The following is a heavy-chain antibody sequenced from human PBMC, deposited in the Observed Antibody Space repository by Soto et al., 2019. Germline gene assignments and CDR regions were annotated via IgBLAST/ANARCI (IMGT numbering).Heavy chain of an antibody. CDR1: GGSISSYY. CDR3: ARDVGSGSYWCDT. J-gene: IGHJ5*02. CDR2: IYYSGLT. Sequence: QVQLQESGPGLVKPSETLSLTCTVSGGSISSYYWSWLRQPPGKGLEWIGYIYYSGLTNYNPSLKSRVTIPGDTSKNQFSLKLSSVTAADTAVYYCARDVGSGSYWCDTWGQGTLVTVSS. V-gene: IGHV4-59*01. D-gene: IGHD3-10*01.